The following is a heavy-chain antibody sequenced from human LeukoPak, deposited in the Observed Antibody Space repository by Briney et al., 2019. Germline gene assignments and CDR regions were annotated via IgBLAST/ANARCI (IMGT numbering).Heavy chain of an antibody. CDR3: ARARRWLHPFDY. V-gene: IGHV3-53*01. CDR2: IYSGGST. Sequence: GGSLRLSCAASGFTFSSYAMSWVRQAPGKGLEWVSVIYSGGSTYYADSVKGRFTISRDNSKNTLYLQMNSLRAEDTAVYYCARARRWLHPFDYWGQGTLVTVSS. J-gene: IGHJ4*02. CDR1: GFTFSSYA. D-gene: IGHD5-24*01.